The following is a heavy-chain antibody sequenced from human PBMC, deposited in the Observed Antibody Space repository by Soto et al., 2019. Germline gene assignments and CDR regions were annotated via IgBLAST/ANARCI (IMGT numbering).Heavy chain of an antibody. D-gene: IGHD2-2*01. CDR2: INAGNGNT. V-gene: IGHV1-3*01. CDR3: ARVSPAARSSLFDP. J-gene: IGHJ5*02. CDR1: GYTFTSFV. Sequence: ASVKVSCKASGYTFTSFVMHWVRQAPGQRLEWMGSINAGNGNTKYSQRFQGRVTITTDTSASTAYMELSSLRSEDTAVYYCARVSPAARSSLFDPWGQGTLVTVAS.